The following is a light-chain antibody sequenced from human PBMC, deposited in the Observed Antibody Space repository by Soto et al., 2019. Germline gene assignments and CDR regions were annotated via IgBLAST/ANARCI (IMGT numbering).Light chain of an antibody. CDR1: QTVRNNY. Sequence: EILLTQSPGTLSLSPGERATLSCRASQTVRNNYLAWYQQKPGQAPKLLIYDASSRATGIPDRFSGGGSGTDFILTISRLEPEDFAVYYCQQFSSYPLTFGGGTKVEIK. V-gene: IGKV3-20*01. CDR2: DAS. J-gene: IGKJ4*01. CDR3: QQFSSYPLT.